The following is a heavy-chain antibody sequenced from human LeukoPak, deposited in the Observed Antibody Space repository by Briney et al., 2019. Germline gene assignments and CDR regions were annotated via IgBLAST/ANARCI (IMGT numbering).Heavy chain of an antibody. Sequence: PGGSLTLSCVASGFSFSSYAMSWVRQTPARGLEWVSSLKGTGEKYYADSVKGGFTLSGDDSRNSVYLQLNNLRVDDTVVYYCARASWVSNAEAVWWGQGTVVTVSS. J-gene: IGHJ4*02. CDR2: LKGTGEK. V-gene: IGHV3-23*01. D-gene: IGHD1-1*01. CDR1: GFSFSSYA. CDR3: ARASWVSNAEAVW.